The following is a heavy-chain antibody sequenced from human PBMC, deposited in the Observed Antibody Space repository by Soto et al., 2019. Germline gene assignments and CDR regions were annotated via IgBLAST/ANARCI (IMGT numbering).Heavy chain of an antibody. CDR2: TYYRSKWYN. Sequence: SQTLSLTCAISGDSVSSNSAAWNWIRQSPSRGLEWLGRTYYRSKWYNDYAVSVKSRITINPDTSKNQFSLQLNSVTPEDTAVYYCARGDYYDSSGYTKDAFDIWGQGTMVT. CDR1: GDSVSSNSAA. J-gene: IGHJ3*02. D-gene: IGHD3-22*01. V-gene: IGHV6-1*01. CDR3: ARGDYYDSSGYTKDAFDI.